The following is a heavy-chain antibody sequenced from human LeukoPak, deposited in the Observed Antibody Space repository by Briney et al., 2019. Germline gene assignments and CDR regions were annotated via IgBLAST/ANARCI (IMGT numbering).Heavy chain of an antibody. D-gene: IGHD6-13*01. J-gene: IGHJ5*02. V-gene: IGHV1-2*02. CDR2: INPNSGGT. Sequence: GASVKVSCKASGYTFTGYYMHWVRQAPGQGLEWMGWINPNSGGTNYAQKFQGRVTMTRDTSISTAYMELSRLRSDDTAVYYCARDRYSSSWSPLDPWGQGTLVTVSS. CDR1: GYTFTGYY. CDR3: ARDRYSSSWSPLDP.